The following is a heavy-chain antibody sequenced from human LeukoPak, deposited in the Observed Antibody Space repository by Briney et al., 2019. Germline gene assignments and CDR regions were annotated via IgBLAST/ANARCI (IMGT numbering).Heavy chain of an antibody. CDR3: ARDYDFWSGYLYYFDY. CDR2: IKQDGSEK. D-gene: IGHD3-3*01. J-gene: IGHJ4*02. CDR1: GFTFSSYW. V-gene: IGHV3-7*01. Sequence: PGGSLRLSCAASGFTFSSYWMSWVRQAPGKGLEWVANIKQDGSEKYYVDSVKGRFTISRDNAKNSLYLQMNSLRAEDTAVYYCARDYDFWSGYLYYFDYWGQGTLVTVSS.